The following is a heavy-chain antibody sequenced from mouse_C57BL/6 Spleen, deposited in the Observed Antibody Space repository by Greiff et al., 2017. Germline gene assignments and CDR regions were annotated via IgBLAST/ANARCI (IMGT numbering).Heavy chain of an antibody. CDR2: IYPGGGYT. Sequence: QVQLKQSGAELVRPGTSVQMSCKASGYTFTNYWIGWAKQRPGHGLEWIGDIYPGGGYTNYNEKFKGKATLTADKSSSTAYMQFSSLTSEDSAIYYCARSYDYPYFDYWGQGTTLTVSS. CDR3: ARSYDYPYFDY. V-gene: IGHV1-63*01. D-gene: IGHD2-4*01. CDR1: GYTFTNYW. J-gene: IGHJ2*01.